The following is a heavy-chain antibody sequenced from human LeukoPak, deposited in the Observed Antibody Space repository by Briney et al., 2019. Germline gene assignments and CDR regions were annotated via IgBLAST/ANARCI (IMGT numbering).Heavy chain of an antibody. CDR2: IYSSGST. J-gene: IGHJ4*02. Sequence: SSETLSLTCTVSGGSIRGYFWSWIRQPPGKGLEWIGHIYSSGSTTYTPSLQGRVTISLDTSKNQFSLKLSSVTAADTAVYYCARHYDSGSYPLDFWGRGTLVTVSS. D-gene: IGHD3-10*01. CDR3: ARHYDSGSYPLDF. V-gene: IGHV4-59*08. CDR1: GGSIRGYF.